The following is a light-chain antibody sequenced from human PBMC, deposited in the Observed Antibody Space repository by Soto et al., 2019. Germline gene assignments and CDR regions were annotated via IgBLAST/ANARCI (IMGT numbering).Light chain of an antibody. V-gene: IGKV3-20*01. J-gene: IGKJ1*01. CDR1: QSVSSSY. CDR3: QQYGSSGT. Sequence: EIVLTQSPVTLSLSPVERATRSCRASQSVSSSYLAWYQQKPGQAPRLLIYGASSRATGIPDRFSGSGSGTDFTLTISRLEPEDFAVYYCQQYGSSGTFGQGTKVDIK. CDR2: GAS.